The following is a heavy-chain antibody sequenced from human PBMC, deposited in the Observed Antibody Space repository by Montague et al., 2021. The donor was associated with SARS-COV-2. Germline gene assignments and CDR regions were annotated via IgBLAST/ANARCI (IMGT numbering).Heavy chain of an antibody. Sequence: SETLSLTCTVSGGSISSSNYYWGWIRQPPGKGLEWIGNMYYSGSTYYNPSLKSRVTISIDTSKNQFFLKLSSETAADTAVYYCARDDIVLQGVTKGMDVWGQGTTVTVSS. D-gene: IGHD3-10*01. J-gene: IGHJ6*02. CDR2: MYYSGST. CDR3: ARDDIVLQGVTKGMDV. V-gene: IGHV4-39*07. CDR1: GGSISSSNYY.